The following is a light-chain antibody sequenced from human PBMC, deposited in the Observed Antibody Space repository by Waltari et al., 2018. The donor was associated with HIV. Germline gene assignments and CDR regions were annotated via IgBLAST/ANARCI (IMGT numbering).Light chain of an antibody. CDR2: AAS. CDR3: QQYFSPPPLT. V-gene: IGKV1-NL1*01. J-gene: IGKJ4*01. CDR1: QAISNS. Sequence: DIQMTQSTSSLSASVGDRITITCRASQAISNSLAWYQQKPGKAPNLLLYAASRLESGVPSRFSGSRSGTDYALTISSLQPEYFAVYYCQQYFSPPPLTFGGGTKVEIK.